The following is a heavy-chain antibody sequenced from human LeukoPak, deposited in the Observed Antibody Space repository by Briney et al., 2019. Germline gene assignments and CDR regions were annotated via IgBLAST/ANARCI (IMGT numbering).Heavy chain of an antibody. CDR3: ARGGYGGVFDY. J-gene: IGHJ4*02. CDR1: GFDFDDYM. D-gene: IGHD4-23*01. Sequence: GGSLRLSCAASGFDFDDYMMHWVRQVPGKGLEWVSLISWDGGTTNYVDSVKGRFTISRDNSKNSLYFLMNDLTAEDTAFYYCARGGYGGVFDYWGQGTLVTVSS. CDR2: ISWDGGTT. V-gene: IGHV3-43D*04.